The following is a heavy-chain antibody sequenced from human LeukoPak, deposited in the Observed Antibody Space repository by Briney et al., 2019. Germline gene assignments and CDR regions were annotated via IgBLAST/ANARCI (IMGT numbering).Heavy chain of an antibody. J-gene: IGHJ4*02. V-gene: IGHV3-7*03. CDR2: IKPDGTTK. CDR1: GFPFSSYS. Sequence: PGGSLRLSCAASGFPFSSYSMTWVRQAPGKGLEWVANIKPDGTTKFYVDSVKGRFTISRDNAKNTLFLQMSSLRAGDTALYYCAKELYGNPSGYWGQGTRVTVSS. D-gene: IGHD2-8*01. CDR3: AKELYGNPSGY.